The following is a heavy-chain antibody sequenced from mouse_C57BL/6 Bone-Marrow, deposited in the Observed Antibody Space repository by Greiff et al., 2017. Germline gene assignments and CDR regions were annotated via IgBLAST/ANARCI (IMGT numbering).Heavy chain of an antibody. D-gene: IGHD2-13*01. CDR1: GYAFSSSW. CDR3: ARDGDYDY. CDR2: IYPGDGDT. V-gene: IGHV1-82*01. Sequence: QVQLQQSGPELVKPGASVKISCKASGYAFSSSWMNWVKQRPGKGLEWIGRIYPGDGDTNYNGKFKGKATLTADKSSSTAYMQLSSLTSGDSAVYFFARDGDYDYWGQGTTLTVSS. J-gene: IGHJ2*01.